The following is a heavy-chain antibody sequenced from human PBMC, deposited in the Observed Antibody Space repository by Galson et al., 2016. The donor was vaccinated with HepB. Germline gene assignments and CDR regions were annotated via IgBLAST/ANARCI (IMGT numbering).Heavy chain of an antibody. V-gene: IGHV3-30*04. Sequence: SLRLSCAASGFTFNNYAFHWVRRAPGKGLAWMAVISHDGSHEYYTDSEKGRFTIPRDNSQNTVYLQMNSLRPEDTGVYYCARDPIAARRYYHYGMDVWGQGTTVTVSS. D-gene: IGHD6-6*01. CDR1: GFTFNNYA. J-gene: IGHJ6*02. CDR3: ARDPIAARRYYHYGMDV. CDR2: ISHDGSHE.